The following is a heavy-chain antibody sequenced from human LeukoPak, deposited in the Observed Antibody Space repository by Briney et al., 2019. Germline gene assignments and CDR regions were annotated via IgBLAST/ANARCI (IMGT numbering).Heavy chain of an antibody. J-gene: IGHJ3*02. CDR2: IYYSGST. CDR3: ASWGAYCGGDCPDAFDI. Sequence: PSETLSLTCTVSIGSISIYYWSWIRQPPGKVLEWIGYIYYSGSTNYNPCLKSRVTISVDQSKNQFSLKLSSVTAADTAVYYCASWGAYCGGDCPDAFDIWGQGTMVTVSS. V-gene: IGHV4-59*08. D-gene: IGHD2-21*02. CDR1: IGSISIYY.